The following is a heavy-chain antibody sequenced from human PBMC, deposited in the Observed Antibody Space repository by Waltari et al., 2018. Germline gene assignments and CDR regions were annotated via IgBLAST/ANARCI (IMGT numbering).Heavy chain of an antibody. V-gene: IGHV3-7*01. Sequence: EVQLVESGGILVQPGGSLILSCVASGFTFSNYWMAWVRQAPGKGLEWVANIKEDESKIYYVDSVKGRFTISRDNAKNSLYLQMNSLRVEDTALYYCGRYKYTSALGDWGQGTLVTVSS. CDR3: GRYKYTSALGD. D-gene: IGHD3-16*01. CDR1: GFTFSNYW. J-gene: IGHJ4*02. CDR2: IKEDESKI.